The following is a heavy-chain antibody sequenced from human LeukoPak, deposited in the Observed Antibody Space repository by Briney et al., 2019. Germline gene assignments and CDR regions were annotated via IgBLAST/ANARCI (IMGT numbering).Heavy chain of an antibody. CDR3: AGEQEERPYDYVWGSYRDTYGKYYFDY. Sequence: GASVKVSCKASGGTFSSYAISWVRQAPGQGLEWMGRIIPILGIANYAQKFQGRVTITADKSTSTAYMELSSLRSEDTAVYYCAGEQEERPYDYVWGSYRDTYGKYYFDYWGQGTLVTVSS. V-gene: IGHV1-69*04. CDR1: GGTFSSYA. CDR2: IIPILGIA. D-gene: IGHD3-16*02. J-gene: IGHJ4*02.